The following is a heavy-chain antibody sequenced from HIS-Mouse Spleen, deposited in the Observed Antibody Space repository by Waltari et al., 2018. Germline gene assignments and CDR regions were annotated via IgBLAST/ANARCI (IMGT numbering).Heavy chain of an antibody. J-gene: IGHJ6*02. D-gene: IGHD5-18*01. CDR2: IYPGDSDT. CDR3: ARRRGDTAMVNGMDV. V-gene: IGHV5-51*03. Sequence: EVQLVQSGAEVKKPGESLKISCKGSGYSFTSYWIGWVRQMPGKGLEGVGVIYPGDSDTRYSPSFTGQVTISADKSISTAYLQWSSLNASDTAMYYCARRRGDTAMVNGMDVWGQGTTVTVSS. CDR1: GYSFTSYW.